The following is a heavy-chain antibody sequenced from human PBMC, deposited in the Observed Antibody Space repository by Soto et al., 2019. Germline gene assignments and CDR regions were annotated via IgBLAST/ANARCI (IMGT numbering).Heavy chain of an antibody. CDR2: VSGSAGGT. CDR3: AKQAGPDALYYVDC. J-gene: IGHJ4*02. CDR1: GFTFSTYA. Sequence: EVHLLESGGGLVQPGGSLRLSCAASGFTFSTYAMSWVRQAPGKGLEWVSLVSGSAGGTYYADSVKGRFTISRDNSKNTLYLQMNSLRAEDMGVYYCAKQAGPDALYYVDCWGQGTLVTVSS. V-gene: IGHV3-23*01. D-gene: IGHD3-16*02.